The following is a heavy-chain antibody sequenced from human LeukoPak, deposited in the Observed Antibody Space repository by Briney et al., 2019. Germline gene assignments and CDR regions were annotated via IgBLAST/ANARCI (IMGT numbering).Heavy chain of an antibody. Sequence: ASVKVSCKASGYTFTSSAISWVRQAPGQGLEWMGWINPNSGGTNYAQKFQGRVTMTRDTSLSTAYLEVSGLTSDDTAVYYCARPKAAAGTISALEIWGQGTLVTVSS. J-gene: IGHJ3*02. V-gene: IGHV1-2*02. CDR1: GYTFTSSA. CDR3: ARPKAAAGTISALEI. CDR2: INPNSGGT. D-gene: IGHD6-13*01.